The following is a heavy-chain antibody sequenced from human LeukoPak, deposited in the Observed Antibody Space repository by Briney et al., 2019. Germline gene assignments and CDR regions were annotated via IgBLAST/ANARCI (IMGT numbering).Heavy chain of an antibody. CDR3: ARHCGP. CDR2: IYDSGST. D-gene: IGHD2-21*01. Sequence: GSLRLSCAASGFTFSSYTIHWVRQPPGKGLEWIGSIYDSGSTYYNPSLKSRVTISVDTSKNQSSLKLNSVTAADTAVYYCARHCGPWGQGTLVTVSS. J-gene: IGHJ5*02. V-gene: IGHV4-39*01. CDR1: GFTFSSYTIH.